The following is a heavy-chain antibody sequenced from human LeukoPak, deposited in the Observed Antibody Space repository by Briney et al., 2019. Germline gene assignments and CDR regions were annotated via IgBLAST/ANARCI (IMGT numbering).Heavy chain of an antibody. V-gene: IGHV5-51*01. Sequence: GESLKISGKVSGYSFTTSWIGWVRQMPGKSLEWMGSIYPGDSDTRYSPSFQGQVTISADKSINTAYLQWSSLKASDTAMYYCARPHTLDRTTKYYFDYWGQGTLVTVSS. CDR2: IYPGDSDT. D-gene: IGHD1-26*01. CDR1: GYSFTTSW. J-gene: IGHJ4*02. CDR3: ARPHTLDRTTKYYFDY.